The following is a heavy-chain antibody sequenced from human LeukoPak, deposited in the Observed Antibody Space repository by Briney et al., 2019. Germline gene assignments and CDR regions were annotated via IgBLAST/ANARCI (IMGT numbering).Heavy chain of an antibody. CDR1: GGTFSSYA. J-gene: IGHJ4*02. CDR2: IIPIFGTA. V-gene: IGHV1-69*01. Sequence: SVKVSCKASGGTFSSYAISWVRQAPGQGLEWMGGIIPIFGTANHAQKFQGRVTITADESTSTAYMELSSLRSEDTAVYYCARSVSTGVVAATFDYWGQGTLVTVSS. D-gene: IGHD2-15*01. CDR3: ARSVSTGVVAATFDY.